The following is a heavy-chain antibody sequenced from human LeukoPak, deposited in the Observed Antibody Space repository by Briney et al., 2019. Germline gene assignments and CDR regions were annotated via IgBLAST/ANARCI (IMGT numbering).Heavy chain of an antibody. CDR2: IDSSTRTI. D-gene: IGHD1-26*01. J-gene: IGHJ4*02. CDR1: GFTFSTYS. V-gene: IGHV3-48*04. Sequence: GGSLRLSCAASGFTFSTYSMNWVRQAPGKGLEWISFIDSSTRTIFYADSVKGRFTISRDNANNTLYLQMNSLRAEDAATYYCARVGSYSFDYWGQGTLVTVSS. CDR3: ARVGSYSFDY.